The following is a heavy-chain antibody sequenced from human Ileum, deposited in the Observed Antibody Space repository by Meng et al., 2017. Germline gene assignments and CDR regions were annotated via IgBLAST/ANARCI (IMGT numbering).Heavy chain of an antibody. J-gene: IGHJ4*02. CDR2: IYYSGST. Sequence: QVQLQESGPGLLKSSQTLSLTCTVSGGSISIGDYYWSWVRQPPGKGLEWIGYIYYSGSTYYNPSLKSRAIMSVDTSKNHFSLKLSSVTAADTAMYYCARDRGGSYYFDYWGQGTLVTVSS. D-gene: IGHD2-15*01. V-gene: IGHV4-30-4*01. CDR1: GGSISIGDYY. CDR3: ARDRGGSYYFDY.